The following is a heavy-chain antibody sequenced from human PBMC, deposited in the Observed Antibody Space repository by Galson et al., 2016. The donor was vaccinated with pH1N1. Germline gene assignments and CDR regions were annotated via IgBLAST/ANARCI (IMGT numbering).Heavy chain of an antibody. CDR2: LYIGGRT. J-gene: IGHJ4*02. Sequence: SLRLSCAASGFIVSSRHMSWVRQAPGKGLEWLSTLYIGGRTFYATSVRGRLTISRDNSENTRYLQMNYLRTEDTGVYYCASDRIIDVSYSLGYWGQGTLVTVSS. V-gene: IGHV3-66*02. D-gene: IGHD3-10*01. CDR1: GFIVSSRH. CDR3: ASDRIIDVSYSLGY.